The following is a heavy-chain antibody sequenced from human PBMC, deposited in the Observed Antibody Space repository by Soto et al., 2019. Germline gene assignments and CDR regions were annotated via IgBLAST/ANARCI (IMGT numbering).Heavy chain of an antibody. CDR1: GDSLSAGPYH. CDR2: VYNSGST. J-gene: IGHJ4*02. CDR3: ARSVYGEFLYFDY. Sequence: SETLSLTCSVSGDSLSAGPYHWGWIRQPPGKGLEWIGNVYNSGSTDYNPSLRSRVTTSVDTSKNQFSLKLSSVTAADTAVYYCARSVYGEFLYFDYWGQGTPVTVSS. V-gene: IGHV4-61*01. D-gene: IGHD4-17*01.